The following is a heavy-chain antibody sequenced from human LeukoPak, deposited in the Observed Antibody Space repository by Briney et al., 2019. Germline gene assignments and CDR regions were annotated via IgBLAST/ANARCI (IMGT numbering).Heavy chain of an antibody. V-gene: IGHV3-7*03. CDR2: INHNGNVN. CDR3: ARGGGLDV. Sequence: PGGSLRLSCAASEFTFSSYSMNWVRQAPGKGLEWVASINHNGNVNYYVDSVKGRFTISRDNAKNSLYLQMSNSRAEDTAVYFCARGGGLDVWGQGATVTVSS. D-gene: IGHD3-16*01. CDR1: EFTFSSYS. J-gene: IGHJ6*02.